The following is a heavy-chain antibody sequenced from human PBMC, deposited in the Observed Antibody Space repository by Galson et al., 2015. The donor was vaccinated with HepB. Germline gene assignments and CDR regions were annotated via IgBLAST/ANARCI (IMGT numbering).Heavy chain of an antibody. Sequence: SLRLSCAASGFTFSSYSMNWVRQAPGKGLEWVSYITSSSKTIYYTDSVKGRFTISRDNAKNSLYLQMNSLRDVDTAVYYCARRGVSPIDYWGQGTLVIVSS. CDR3: ARRGVSPIDY. D-gene: IGHD3-10*01. CDR1: GFTFSSYS. CDR2: ITSSSKTI. V-gene: IGHV3-48*02. J-gene: IGHJ4*02.